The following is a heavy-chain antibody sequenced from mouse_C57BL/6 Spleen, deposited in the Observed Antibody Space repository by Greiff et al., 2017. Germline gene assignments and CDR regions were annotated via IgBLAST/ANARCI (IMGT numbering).Heavy chain of an antibody. CDR1: GYAFSSSW. J-gene: IGHJ4*01. D-gene: IGHD2-2*01. CDR3: LYGYGYAMDY. CDR2: IYPGDGDT. V-gene: IGHV1-82*01. Sequence: VQLQQSGPELVKPGASVKISCKASGYAFSSSWMNWVKQRPGKGLEWIGRIYPGDGDTNYNGKFKGKATLTADKSSSTAYMQLSSLTSEDSAVYFCLYGYGYAMDYWGQGTSVTVSS.